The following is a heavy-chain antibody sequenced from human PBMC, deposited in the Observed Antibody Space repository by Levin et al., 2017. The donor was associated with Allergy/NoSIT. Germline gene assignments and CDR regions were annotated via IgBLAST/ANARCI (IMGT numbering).Heavy chain of an antibody. V-gene: IGHV1-2*02. CDR2: INPYSGGT. CDR3: AESTYRTSSWGWFDP. CDR1: GYIFADYY. Sequence: ASVKVSCKASGYIFADYYIHWVRQAPGQGLEWRGWINPYSGGTNYAQKFQDRVTMTRDTSISTAYMDLTRLSSDDTAVYYCAESTYRTSSWGWFDPWGQGTLVTVSS. J-gene: IGHJ5*02. D-gene: IGHD6-6*01.